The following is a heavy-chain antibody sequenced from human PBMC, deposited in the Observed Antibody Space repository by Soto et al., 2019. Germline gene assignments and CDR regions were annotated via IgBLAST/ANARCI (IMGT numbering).Heavy chain of an antibody. J-gene: IGHJ4*02. D-gene: IGHD6-13*01. CDR3: ARQISSSWSYYFDY. CDR1: GGSISSYY. Sequence: SETLSLTCTVSGGSISSYYWSWIRQPPGKGLEWTGYIYYSGSTNYNPSLKSRVTISVDTSKNQFSLKLTSVTAADTAVYYCARQISSSWSYYFDYWGQGAPVTVSS. V-gene: IGHV4-59*08. CDR2: IYYSGST.